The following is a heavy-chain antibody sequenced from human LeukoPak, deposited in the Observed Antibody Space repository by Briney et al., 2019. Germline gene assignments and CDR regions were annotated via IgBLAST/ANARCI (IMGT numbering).Heavy chain of an antibody. Sequence: ASVKVSCKAAGYTFTGYYMFLVRQAPGQGLEWMGRINPNSGGTNYAQKFQGKVTMTRYTSISKDYMELSRLRSEDTAVYYCARGYCSGGSCYSVENWFDPWGQGTLVTVSS. CDR3: ARGYCSGGSCYSVENWFDP. D-gene: IGHD2-15*01. CDR2: INPNSGGT. CDR1: GYTFTGYY. V-gene: IGHV1-2*06. J-gene: IGHJ5*02.